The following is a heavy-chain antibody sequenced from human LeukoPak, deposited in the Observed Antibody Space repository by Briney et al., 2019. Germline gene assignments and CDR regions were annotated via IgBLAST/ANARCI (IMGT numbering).Heavy chain of an antibody. CDR3: AREYYDFWSGYQYYYYMDV. J-gene: IGHJ6*03. Sequence: SETLSLTCTVSGGSISSGSYYWSWIRQPAGKGLEWIGRIYTSGSTNYNPSLKSRVTISVDTSKNQFSLKLSSVTAADTAVYYCAREYYDFWSGYQYYYYMDVWGKGTTVTVSS. D-gene: IGHD3-3*01. V-gene: IGHV4-61*02. CDR1: GGSISSGSYY. CDR2: IYTSGST.